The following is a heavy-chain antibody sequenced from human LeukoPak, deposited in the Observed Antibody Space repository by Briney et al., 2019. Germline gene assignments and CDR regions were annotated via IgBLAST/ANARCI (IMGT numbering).Heavy chain of an antibody. CDR3: ARELVVPAVMGGYYYYFGMDV. CDR2: ISGNNGNT. J-gene: IGHJ6*02. D-gene: IGHD2-2*01. Sequence: PTVEVSCRASGYSFTSYGISWVRQAPGQGREWMGGISGNNGNTNCAEKLQGRVTMNRDTSTSTPHMELRSLRTDDTAVYYSARELVVPAVMGGYYYYFGMDVWGQGTTVTVSS. V-gene: IGHV1-18*01. CDR1: GYSFTSYG.